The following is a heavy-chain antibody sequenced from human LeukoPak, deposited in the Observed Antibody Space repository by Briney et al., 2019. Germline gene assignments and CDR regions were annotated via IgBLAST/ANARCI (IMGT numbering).Heavy chain of an antibody. V-gene: IGHV4-59*01. D-gene: IGHD3-10*01. Sequence: SETLSLTCTVSGGSISSYYWSWIRQPPGKGLEWIGYIYNSGSPYYNPSLKSRVSISVDTSKHRFSLRLSSVTAADAAVYYCARGMVRYWYFDLWGRGTLVTVSS. CDR2: IYNSGSP. CDR1: GGSISSYY. CDR3: ARGMVRYWYFDL. J-gene: IGHJ2*01.